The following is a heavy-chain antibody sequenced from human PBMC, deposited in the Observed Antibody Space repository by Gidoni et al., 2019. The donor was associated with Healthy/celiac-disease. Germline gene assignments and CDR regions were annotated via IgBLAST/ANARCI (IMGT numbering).Heavy chain of an antibody. D-gene: IGHD3-10*01. CDR3: AKDSNDYYGSGLVDY. V-gene: IGHV3-43*01. CDR1: GFPFDDYT. Sequence: EVQLVESGGVVVQPGGSLRLSCAASGFPFDDYTMHWVRQAPGKGLEWVSLISWDGGSTYYADSVKGRFTISRDNSKNSLYLQMNSLRTEDTALYYCAKDSNDYYGSGLVDYWGQGTLVTVSS. J-gene: IGHJ4*02. CDR2: ISWDGGST.